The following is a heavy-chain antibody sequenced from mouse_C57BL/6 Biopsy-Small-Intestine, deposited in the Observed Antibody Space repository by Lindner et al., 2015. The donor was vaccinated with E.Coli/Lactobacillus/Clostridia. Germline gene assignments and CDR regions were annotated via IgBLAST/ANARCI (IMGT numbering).Heavy chain of an antibody. CDR3: ARSYYSNPWYAMDY. Sequence: VQLQESGAEMVRPGASVKLSCKASGYTFTSYWMHWVKQRPGQGLEWIGKIDPSDSETHYNQKFKDKATLTVDKSSSTAYMQLNSLTSEDSAVYYCARSYYSNPWYAMDYWGQGTSVTVSS. CDR1: GYTFTSYW. CDR2: IDPSDSET. J-gene: IGHJ4*01. D-gene: IGHD2-5*01. V-gene: IGHV1-52*01.